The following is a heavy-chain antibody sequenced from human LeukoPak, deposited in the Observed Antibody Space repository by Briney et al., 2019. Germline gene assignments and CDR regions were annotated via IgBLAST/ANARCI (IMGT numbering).Heavy chain of an antibody. V-gene: IGHV4-34*09. CDR1: GGSFSGYY. J-gene: IGHJ4*02. D-gene: IGHD3-22*01. Sequence: PSETLSLTCAVYGGSFSGYYWSWIRQPPGKGLEWIGEINHSGSTNYNPSLKSRATISVDTSKNQLSLKMRSVTAADTAIYYCARGWYSSGLQWDYWGQGTLVTVSS. CDR2: INHSGST. CDR3: ARGWYSSGLQWDY.